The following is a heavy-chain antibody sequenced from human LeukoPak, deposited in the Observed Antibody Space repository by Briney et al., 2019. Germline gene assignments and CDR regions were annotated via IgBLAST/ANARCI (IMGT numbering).Heavy chain of an antibody. CDR1: EFILSNWW. V-gene: IGHV3-7*01. CDR2: IKPDGSEN. Sequence: GGSLRLSCAATEFILSNWWMTWVRQAPGKGLEWVASIKPDGSENYYVDSVKSRFTVSRDNARSPLYLQMNSLRAEDTAVYYCARGHYGMDVWGQGTTVTVSS. CDR3: ARGHYGMDV. J-gene: IGHJ6*02.